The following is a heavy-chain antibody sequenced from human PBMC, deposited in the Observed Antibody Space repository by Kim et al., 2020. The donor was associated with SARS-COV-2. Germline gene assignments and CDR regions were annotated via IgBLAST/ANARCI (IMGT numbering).Heavy chain of an antibody. J-gene: IGHJ4*02. CDR3: ASCSSWYFCFAY. CDR1: GGSISSYY. V-gene: IGHV4-4*07. Sequence: SETLSLTCTVSGGSISSYYWSWIRQPAGKGLEWIGRIYTSGSTNYNPSLKSRVTMSVDTSKNQFSLKLSSVTAADTAVYYCASCSSWYFCFAYWGQGTLVTVSS. D-gene: IGHD6-13*01. CDR2: IYTSGST.